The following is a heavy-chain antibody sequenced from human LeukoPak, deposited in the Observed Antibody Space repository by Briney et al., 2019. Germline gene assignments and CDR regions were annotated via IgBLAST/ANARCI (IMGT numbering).Heavy chain of an antibody. V-gene: IGHV1-2*02. CDR2: INPNSGGT. D-gene: IGHD5-18*01. Sequence: SVNVSCKASGYTFTGYYMHWVRQAPGQGLGWMGWINPNSGGTNYAQKFQGRVTMTRDTSVSTAYMELNRLRSDDTGVYYCARDTTMITYWFDPWGQGTLVTVSS. CDR1: GYTFTGYY. J-gene: IGHJ5*02. CDR3: ARDTTMITYWFDP.